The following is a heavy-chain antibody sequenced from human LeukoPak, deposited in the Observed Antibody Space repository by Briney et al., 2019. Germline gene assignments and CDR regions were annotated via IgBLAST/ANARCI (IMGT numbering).Heavy chain of an antibody. V-gene: IGHV3-23*01. Sequence: GGSLRLSCAASGFTFSSFAMSWVRRAPGKGLEWVSAISVGGGSTYYADSVRGRFTISRDNSLNTLFLQMNSLRVEDTAVYYCASARESCIGSTCYEYFHHWGQGTPLTVSS. J-gene: IGHJ1*01. CDR3: ASARESCIGSTCYEYFHH. CDR1: GFTFSSFA. CDR2: ISVGGGST. D-gene: IGHD2-2*01.